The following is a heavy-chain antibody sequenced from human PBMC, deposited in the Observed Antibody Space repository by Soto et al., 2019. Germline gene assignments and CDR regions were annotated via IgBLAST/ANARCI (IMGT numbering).Heavy chain of an antibody. CDR1: GFTFDDYT. D-gene: IGHD5-18*01. V-gene: IGHV3-43*01. Sequence: EVQLVESGGVVVQPGGSLRLSCAASGFTFDDYTMHWVRQAPGKGLEWVSLISWDGGSTYYADSVKGRFTIFRDNSKNSLYLQMNSLRTEDTALYYCAKSLGLRTLYDYWGQGTLVTVSS. J-gene: IGHJ4*02. CDR2: ISWDGGST. CDR3: AKSLGLRTLYDY.